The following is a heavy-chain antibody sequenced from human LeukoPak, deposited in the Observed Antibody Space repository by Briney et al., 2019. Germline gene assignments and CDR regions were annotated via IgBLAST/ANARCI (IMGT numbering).Heavy chain of an antibody. CDR2: ISDSGGST. D-gene: IGHD5-24*01. Sequence: GGSLRLSCAASGFTFSISAMSWVRQAPGKGLEWVSGISDSGGSTFYADSVKGRFTISRDNSKNILYLQMNSLRADDTAVYYCARLYLPATRFDYWGQGTLVTVSS. J-gene: IGHJ4*02. CDR3: ARLYLPATRFDY. CDR1: GFTFSISA. V-gene: IGHV3-23*01.